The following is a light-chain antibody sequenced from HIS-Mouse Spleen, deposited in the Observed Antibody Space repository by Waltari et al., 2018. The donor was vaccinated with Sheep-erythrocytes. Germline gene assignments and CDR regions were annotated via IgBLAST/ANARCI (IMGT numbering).Light chain of an antibody. Sequence: SYELTQPPSVSVSPGQTARITCPGDALPKKYAYWYQHKSGQAPVLVIYEDSKRPSGIPERFSGSSSGTMATLTISGAQVEDEADYYCYSTDSSGNGVFGGGTKLTVL. J-gene: IGLJ2*01. CDR1: ALPKKY. CDR2: EDS. CDR3: YSTDSSGNGV. V-gene: IGLV3-10*01.